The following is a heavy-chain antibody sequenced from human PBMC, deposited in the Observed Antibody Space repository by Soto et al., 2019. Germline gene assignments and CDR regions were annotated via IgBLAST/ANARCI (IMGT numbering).Heavy chain of an antibody. CDR1: GGSISSGGYY. J-gene: IGHJ6*02. CDR3: ARAIVVVTAIPHYGMDV. CDR2: IYYSGST. Sequence: QVQLQESGPGLVKPSQTLSLTCTVSGGSISSGGYYWSWIRQHPGKGLEWIGYIYYSGSTYYNPSLKGRVTISVDTSKNQFSLKLSSVTAADTAVYYCARAIVVVTAIPHYGMDVWGQGTTVTVSS. D-gene: IGHD2-21*02. V-gene: IGHV4-31*03.